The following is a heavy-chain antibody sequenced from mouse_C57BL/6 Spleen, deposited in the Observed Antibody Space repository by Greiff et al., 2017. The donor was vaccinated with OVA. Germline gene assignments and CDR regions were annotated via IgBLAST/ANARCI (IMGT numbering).Heavy chain of an antibody. CDR2: IYPGDGDT. CDR1: GYAFSSYW. V-gene: IGHV1-80*01. D-gene: IGHD1-3*01. Sequence: QVQLKQSGAELVKPGASVKISCKASGYAFSSYWMNWVKQRPGKGLEWIGQIYPGDGDTNYNGKFKGKATLTADKSSSTAYMQLSSLTSEDSAVYFCARGSKEGAWFAYWGQGTLVTVSA. J-gene: IGHJ3*01. CDR3: ARGSKEGAWFAY.